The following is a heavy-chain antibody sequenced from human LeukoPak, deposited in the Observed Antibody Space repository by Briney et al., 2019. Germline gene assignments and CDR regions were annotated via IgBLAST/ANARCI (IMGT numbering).Heavy chain of an antibody. J-gene: IGHJ4*02. Sequence: SETLSLTRTVSGGSISSYYWSWIRQPPGKGLEWIGYIYYSGSTNYNPSLKSRVTISVDTSKNQFSLKVSSVTAADTAVYYCASNYYGSGSLDYWGQGTLVTVSS. CDR3: ASNYYGSGSLDY. CDR1: GGSISSYY. V-gene: IGHV4-59*08. D-gene: IGHD3-10*01. CDR2: IYYSGST.